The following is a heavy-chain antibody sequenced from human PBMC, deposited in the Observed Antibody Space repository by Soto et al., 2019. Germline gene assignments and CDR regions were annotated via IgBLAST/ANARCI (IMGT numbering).Heavy chain of an antibody. J-gene: IGHJ6*02. CDR2: IITFFGAA. CDR1: GGKFSTYA. Sequence: SVKVSCKASGGKFSTYAINWVRQAPGQGLEWLGGIITFFGAAMYAQKFQDRVTITADEFTTTAYMELSSLRSDDTAVYYCARGGKERFRGSGMDVWGQGTTVTVSS. CDR3: ARGGKERFRGSGMDV. V-gene: IGHV1-69*13. D-gene: IGHD1-1*01.